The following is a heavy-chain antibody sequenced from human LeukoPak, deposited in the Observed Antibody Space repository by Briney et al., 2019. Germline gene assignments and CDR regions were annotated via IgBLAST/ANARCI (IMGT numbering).Heavy chain of an antibody. Sequence: GGSLRLSCVTSGFMFSNYAMSWVRQAPGKGLEWVSIISGSGERTYYADSVKGRFAVSRDNSKNTLYLQMMSLRAEDTAVYYCVSQSHSGGDNYYFHYWGQGTLVAVSS. J-gene: IGHJ4*02. CDR3: VSQSHSGGDNYYFHY. CDR2: ISGSGERT. CDR1: GFMFSNYA. V-gene: IGHV3-23*01. D-gene: IGHD1-26*01.